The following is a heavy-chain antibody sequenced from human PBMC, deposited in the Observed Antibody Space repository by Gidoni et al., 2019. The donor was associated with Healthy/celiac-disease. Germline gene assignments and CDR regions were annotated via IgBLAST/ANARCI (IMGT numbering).Heavy chain of an antibody. V-gene: IGHV3-20*04. CDR2: INWNGGST. CDR1: GFTFADYG. D-gene: IGHD1-26*01. J-gene: IGHJ3*02. Sequence: EVQLVESGGGVVRPGGSLRLSCAASGFTFADYGMSWVRQAPGKGLEWVSGINWNGGSTGYVDSVKGRFTISRDNAKNSLYLQMNSLRAEDTALYYCARHSYSGSYFDAFDIWGQGTMVTVSS. CDR3: ARHSYSGSYFDAFDI.